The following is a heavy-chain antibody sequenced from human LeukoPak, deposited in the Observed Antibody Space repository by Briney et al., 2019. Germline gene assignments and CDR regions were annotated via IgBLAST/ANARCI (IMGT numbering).Heavy chain of an antibody. V-gene: IGHV1-69*06. CDR2: IIPIFGTA. J-gene: IGHJ4*02. D-gene: IGHD3-22*01. CDR3: ATATYYYDSSGYYLGY. Sequence: SVKVSFKASGGTFSSYAISWVRQAPGQGLEWMGGIIPIFGTANYAQKFQGRVTMTEDTSTDTAYMELSSLRSEDTAVYYCATATYYYDSSGYYLGYWGQGTLVTVSS. CDR1: GGTFSSYA.